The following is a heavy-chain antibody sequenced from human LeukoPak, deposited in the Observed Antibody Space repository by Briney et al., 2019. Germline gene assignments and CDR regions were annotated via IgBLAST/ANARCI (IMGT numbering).Heavy chain of an antibody. CDR2: ISSSSSYI. CDR3: ASSVIATGAFDI. Sequence: GESLRLSCAASGFTFSSYSMNWVRQAPGKGLERASSISSSSSYIYYADSVKGRFTISRDNAKNSLYLQMNSLRAEDTAVYYCASSVIATGAFDIWGQGTMVTVSS. D-gene: IGHD1-1*01. V-gene: IGHV3-21*01. J-gene: IGHJ3*02. CDR1: GFTFSSYS.